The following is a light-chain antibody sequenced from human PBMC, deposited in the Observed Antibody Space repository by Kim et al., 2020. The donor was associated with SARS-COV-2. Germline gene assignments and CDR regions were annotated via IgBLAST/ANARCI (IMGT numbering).Light chain of an antibody. V-gene: IGLV2-14*03. CDR3: TSYTTSSTLV. CDR1: SGDIGAYNY. CDR2: AVS. Sequence: QSALTQPASVSGSPGQSITISCTGTSGDIGAYNYVYWYQHHPGNAPKLMIYAVSQRPSGISHRFSGSKSGDTASLTISGLQAEDEVDYYCTSYTTSSTLVFGGGTQLTVL. J-gene: IGLJ2*01.